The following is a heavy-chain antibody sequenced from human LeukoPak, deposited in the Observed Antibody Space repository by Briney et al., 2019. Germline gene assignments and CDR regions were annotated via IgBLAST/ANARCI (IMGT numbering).Heavy chain of an antibody. D-gene: IGHD3-16*01. V-gene: IGHV1-2*02. CDR3: AKVPLLRLGEFYPFDY. CDR2: INPNTGGT. CDR1: GYTFTGYY. J-gene: IGHJ4*02. Sequence: GASVKVSCKASGYTFTGYYLHWVRQAPGQGLEYMGWINPNTGGTNYTQKFQGRVAMTRDTSISTAYMELSRLRSEDTAVYYCAKVPLLRLGEFYPFDYWGQGTLVTVSS.